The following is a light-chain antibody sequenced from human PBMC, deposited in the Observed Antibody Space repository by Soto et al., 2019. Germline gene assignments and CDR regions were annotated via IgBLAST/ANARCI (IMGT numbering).Light chain of an antibody. CDR2: DAS. CDR3: QQSYRAPLT. J-gene: IGKJ3*01. Sequence: DIQMTQSPSSLSASVGDRVTITCRASQSINTYLNWYQQKPGKAPKFLIYDASSLQSGVPSRFSGSGSGTDFTLTISSLQPEDFATYYCQQSYRAPLTFXPGTKVDIK. V-gene: IGKV1-39*01. CDR1: QSINTY.